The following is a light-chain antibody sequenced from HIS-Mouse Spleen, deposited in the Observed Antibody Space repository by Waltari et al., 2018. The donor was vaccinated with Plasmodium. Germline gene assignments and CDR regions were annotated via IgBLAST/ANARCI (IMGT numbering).Light chain of an antibody. CDR2: DVS. CDR1: SSDVGGYNY. V-gene: IGLV2-11*01. CDR3: CSYAGSYTWV. J-gene: IGLJ3*02. Sequence: QSALTQPRSVSGSPGPSVTIPSTGTSSDVGGYNYVSWYQQHPGKAPNLMIYDVSKRPSGVPDRFSGSKSGNTASLTISGLQAEDEADYYCCSYAGSYTWVFGGGTKLTVL.